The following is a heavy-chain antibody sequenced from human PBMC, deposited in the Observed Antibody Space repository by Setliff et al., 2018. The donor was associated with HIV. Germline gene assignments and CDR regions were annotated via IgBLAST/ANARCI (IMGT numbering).Heavy chain of an antibody. V-gene: IGHV3-23*01. CDR2: ISGSGGST. J-gene: IGHJ3*02. CDR3: AKDRALGYCSSTSCYGADAFDI. D-gene: IGHD2-2*01. CDR1: GFTFSSYA. Sequence: LRLSCAASGFTFSSYAMSWVRQAPGKGLEWVSAISGSGGSTYYADSVKGRFTISRDNSKNTLYLQMNSLRAEDTAVYYCAKDRALGYCSSTSCYGADAFDIWGQGTMVTVSS.